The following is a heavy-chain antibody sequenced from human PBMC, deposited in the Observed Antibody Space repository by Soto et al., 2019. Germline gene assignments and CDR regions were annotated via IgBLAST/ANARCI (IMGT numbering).Heavy chain of an antibody. CDR1: GGAGTNRSYY. CDR2: VYYRGRS. V-gene: IGHV4-39*01. J-gene: IGHJ4*02. Sequence: SETLSLTCTASGGAGTNRSYYWGWIRQSPGKGLESIGSVYYRGRSYSKSSVKSRVTISVDTSKSRFSLSLNSVTASDTDVYFCVSQRTTVPTQAYFDYWGTGGLVTVSS. CDR3: VSQRTTVPTQAYFDY. D-gene: IGHD4-17*01.